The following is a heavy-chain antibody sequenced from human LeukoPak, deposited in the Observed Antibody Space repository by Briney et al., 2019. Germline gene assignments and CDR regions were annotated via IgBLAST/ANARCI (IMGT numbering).Heavy chain of an antibody. Sequence: PGGSLRLSCAASGFTFSSYEMNWVRQAPGKGLEWVSYISSGGSTIYYADSVKGRFTISRDNAKNSLYLQMNNLGVEDTAVYYCARTYSGSYNDYWGQGTLVTVSS. D-gene: IGHD1-26*01. CDR2: ISSGGSTI. CDR1: GFTFSSYE. V-gene: IGHV3-48*03. CDR3: ARTYSGSYNDY. J-gene: IGHJ4*02.